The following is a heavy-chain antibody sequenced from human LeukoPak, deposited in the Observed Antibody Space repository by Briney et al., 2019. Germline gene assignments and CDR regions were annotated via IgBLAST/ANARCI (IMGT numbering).Heavy chain of an antibody. V-gene: IGHV4-34*01. J-gene: IGHJ4*02. CDR1: GGSFSGYY. D-gene: IGHD3-10*01. CDR2: INHSGST. Sequence: SETLSLTCAVYGGSFSGYYWSWIRQPPGKGLEWIGEINHSGSTNYNPSLKSRVTISVDTSKNQFSLKLSSVTAADTAVYYCATSLQNYYGPGSYSRWGQGTLVTVSS. CDR3: ATSLQNYYGPGSYSR.